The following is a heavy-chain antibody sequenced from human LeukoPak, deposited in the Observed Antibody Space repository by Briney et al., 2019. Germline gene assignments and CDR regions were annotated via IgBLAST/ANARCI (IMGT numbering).Heavy chain of an antibody. J-gene: IGHJ4*02. V-gene: IGHV3-21*01. Sequence: PGGSLRLSCAASGFTFSNYAMSWVRQAPGKGLEWVSSISSSSSYIYYADSVKGRFTISRDNAKNSLYLQMNSLRAEDTAVYYCARYPSGGSYYFNYWGQGTLVTVSS. CDR3: ARYPSGGSYYFNY. CDR2: ISSSSSYI. CDR1: GFTFSNYA. D-gene: IGHD2-15*01.